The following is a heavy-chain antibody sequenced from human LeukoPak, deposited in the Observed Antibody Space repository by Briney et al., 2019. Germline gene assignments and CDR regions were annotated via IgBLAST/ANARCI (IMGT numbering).Heavy chain of an antibody. CDR2: INAGNGNT. J-gene: IGHJ4*02. CDR3: ASSSDNCGGDPCY. D-gene: IGHD2-21*02. CDR1: GYTFTSYG. V-gene: IGHV1-3*01. Sequence: GASVKVSCKASGYTFTSYGISWVRQAPGQRLEWMGWINAGNGNTKYSQKFQGRVTITRDTSASTAYMELSSLRSEDTAVYYCASSSDNCGGDPCYWGQGTLVTVSS.